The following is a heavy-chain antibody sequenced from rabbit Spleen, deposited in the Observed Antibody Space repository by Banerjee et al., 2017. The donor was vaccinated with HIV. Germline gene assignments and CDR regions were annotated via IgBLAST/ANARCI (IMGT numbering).Heavy chain of an antibody. J-gene: IGHJ6*01. Sequence: QSLEESGGALVKPGASLTLTCKASGFSFNSGYDMCWVRQAPGKGLEWVACTYAGTSGGTYSATWAKGRFTISKTSSTTVTLQMTSLTAADTATYFCARDSGTSFSTYGMDLWGQGTLVTVS. CDR2: TYAGTSGGT. CDR3: ARDSGTSFSTYGMDL. V-gene: IGHV1S40*01. CDR1: GFSFNSGYD. D-gene: IGHD8-1*01.